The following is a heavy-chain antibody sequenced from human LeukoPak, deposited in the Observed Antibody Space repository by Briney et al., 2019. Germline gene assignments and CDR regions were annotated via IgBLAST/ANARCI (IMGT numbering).Heavy chain of an antibody. CDR3: ARDLLAI. CDR2: IKQDGSEK. V-gene: IGHV3-7*03. CDR1: GFTVSSNY. J-gene: IGHJ4*02. D-gene: IGHD3-3*02. Sequence: GGSLRLSCAASGFTVSSNYMNWVRQAPGKGLEWVANIKQDGSEKYYVDPVKGRFTISRDNAKNSLYLQMNSLRAEDTAVYYCARDLLAIWGQGTLVTVSS.